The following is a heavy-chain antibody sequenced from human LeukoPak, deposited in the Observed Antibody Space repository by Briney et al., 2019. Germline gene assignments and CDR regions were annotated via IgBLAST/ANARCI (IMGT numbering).Heavy chain of an antibody. CDR2: INPNSVAT. CDR3: ARDPAYYDFWSGYYYYYMDV. CDR1: GYTFTGYY. Sequence: ASVKVSCKASGYTFTGYYMHWVRQAPGQGLEWMGWINPNSVATNYAQKFQGRGTMTRDTSISTAYMELSRLRSDDTAVYYCARDPAYYDFWSGYYYYYMDVWGKGTTVTVS. V-gene: IGHV1-2*02. J-gene: IGHJ6*03. D-gene: IGHD3-3*01.